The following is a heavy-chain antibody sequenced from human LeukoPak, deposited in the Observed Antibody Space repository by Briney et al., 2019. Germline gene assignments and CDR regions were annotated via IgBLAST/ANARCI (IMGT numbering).Heavy chain of an antibody. Sequence: PSETLSLTCAVYGGSFSGYYWSWIRQPPGKGLEWIGEINHSGSTNYNPSLKSRVTISVDTSKNQFSLKLSSVTAADTAVYYCATGPYCSWPYFDYWGQGTLVTVSS. CDR2: INHSGST. CDR1: GGSFSGYY. D-gene: IGHD6-13*01. CDR3: ATGPYCSWPYFDY. J-gene: IGHJ4*02. V-gene: IGHV4-34*01.